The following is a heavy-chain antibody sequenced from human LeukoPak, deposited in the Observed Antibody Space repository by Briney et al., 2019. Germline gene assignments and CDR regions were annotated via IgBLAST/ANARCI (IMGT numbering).Heavy chain of an antibody. Sequence: PSETLSLTCTVSGGSISSYYWSWIRQPPGKGLEWIGYIYYSGSTNYNPSLKSRVTISVDTSKNQFSLKLSSVTAADTAVYYCARLWGGSGRRDLYYFDYWGQGTLVTVSS. J-gene: IGHJ4*02. V-gene: IGHV4-59*08. CDR2: IYYSGST. CDR3: ARLWGGSGRRDLYYFDY. D-gene: IGHD3-10*01. CDR1: GGSISSYY.